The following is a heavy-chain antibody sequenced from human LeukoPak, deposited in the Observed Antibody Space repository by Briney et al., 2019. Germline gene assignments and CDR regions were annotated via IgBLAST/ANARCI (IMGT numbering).Heavy chain of an antibody. CDR3: ARAPEQQLVYYYYYYGMDV. CDR2: IIPIFGTA. J-gene: IGHJ6*02. V-gene: IGHV1-69*13. CDR1: GGTFSSYA. D-gene: IGHD6-13*01. Sequence: SVKVSCKASGGTFSSYAISWVRQAPGQGLEWMGGIIPIFGTANYAQKFQGRVTITADEFTSTAYMELRSLRSDDTAVYYCARAPEQQLVYYYYYYGMDVWGQGTTVTVSS.